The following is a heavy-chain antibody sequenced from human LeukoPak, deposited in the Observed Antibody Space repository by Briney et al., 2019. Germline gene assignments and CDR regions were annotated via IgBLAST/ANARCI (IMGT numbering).Heavy chain of an antibody. CDR1: GGSISGHY. J-gene: IGHJ3*02. V-gene: IGHV4-59*11. Sequence: SETLSLTCTVSGGSISGHYWHWIRQPPGKGLEWIGYLYDTGSTNYNPSLKSRVTISVDTSKNQISLKLSSVTAADTAVYFCAKEGMGSEATTADGAFDIWGQGTTVTVSS. D-gene: IGHD1-26*01. CDR2: LYDTGST. CDR3: AKEGMGSEATTADGAFDI.